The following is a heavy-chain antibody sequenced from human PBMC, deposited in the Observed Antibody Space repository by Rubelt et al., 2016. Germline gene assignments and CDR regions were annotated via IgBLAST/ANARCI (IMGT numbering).Heavy chain of an antibody. Sequence: SYAMHWVRQAPGKGLEWVAVISYDGSNKYYADSVKGRFTISRDNSKNTLYLQMNSLRAEDTAVYYCAKDQMRYYYDSSGYYDAFDIWGQGTMVTVSS. CDR3: AKDQMRYYYDSSGYYDAFDI. J-gene: IGHJ3*02. V-gene: IGHV3-30*04. CDR1: SYA. CDR2: ISYDGSNK. D-gene: IGHD3-22*01.